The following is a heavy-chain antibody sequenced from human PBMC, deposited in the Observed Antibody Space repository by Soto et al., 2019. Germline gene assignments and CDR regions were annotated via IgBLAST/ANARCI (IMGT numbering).Heavy chain of an antibody. V-gene: IGHV4-34*01. J-gene: IGHJ5*02. Sequence: SETLSLTCAVYGGSVNGYDWNGIRQPPGKGLEWIGEINHTGGTHYNPSLKIRVTMSVDTSKNQFSLRLRSVTAADTAIYYCATRITVFGLLIPPFDPWGQGATVTVSS. D-gene: IGHD3-3*01. CDR2: INHTGGT. CDR1: GGSVNGYD. CDR3: ATRITVFGLLIPPFDP.